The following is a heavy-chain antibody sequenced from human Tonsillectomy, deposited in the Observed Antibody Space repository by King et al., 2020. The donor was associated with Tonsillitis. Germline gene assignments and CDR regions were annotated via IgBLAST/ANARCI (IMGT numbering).Heavy chain of an antibody. Sequence: VQLVESGGGLIQPGGSLRLSCAASGFTVSDNFLSWVRQAPGKGLEWVSTIYSGGTTYYADSVKGRFTISRDNSKNTLSLQMTSLKVKDTAVYYCARDDYGGGAFELWGQGTTVTVSS. CDR3: ARDDYGGGAFEL. CDR1: GFTVSDNF. V-gene: IGHV3-53*01. D-gene: IGHD4-23*01. J-gene: IGHJ3*01. CDR2: IYSGGTT.